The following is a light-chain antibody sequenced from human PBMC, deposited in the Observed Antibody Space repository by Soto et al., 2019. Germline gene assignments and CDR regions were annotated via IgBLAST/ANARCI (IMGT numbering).Light chain of an antibody. V-gene: IGLV2-14*01. CDR1: SSDVGYSNY. Sequence: QSALTQPASVSGSPGQSITISCTGTSSDVGYSNYVSWYQQLPGKAPKLMIYDVSDRPSGVSNRFSGSKSGSTASLTISGLLAEDEADYYCNSYTRSRSYVFGTGTKLTVL. J-gene: IGLJ1*01. CDR3: NSYTRSRSYV. CDR2: DVS.